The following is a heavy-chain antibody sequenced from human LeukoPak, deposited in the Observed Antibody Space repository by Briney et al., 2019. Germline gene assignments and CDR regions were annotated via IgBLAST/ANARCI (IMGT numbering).Heavy chain of an antibody. J-gene: IGHJ4*02. CDR1: GGSFSGYY. V-gene: IGHV4-34*01. CDR2: INHSGGT. D-gene: IGHD3-10*01. Sequence: PSETLSLTCAVYGGSFSGYYWSWIRQPPGKGLEWIWEINHSGGTNYNPSLKSRVTISVDTSKNQFSLKLSSATAADTAVYYCARIQYYYGSGSYYRIRYYFDYWGQGTLVTVSS. CDR3: ARIQYYYGSGSYYRIRYYFDY.